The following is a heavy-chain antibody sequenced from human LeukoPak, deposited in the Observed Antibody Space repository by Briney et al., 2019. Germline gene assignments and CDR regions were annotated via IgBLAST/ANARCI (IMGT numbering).Heavy chain of an antibody. J-gene: IGHJ6*03. V-gene: IGHV4-59*11. CDR1: GASISSHY. D-gene: IGHD3/OR15-3a*01. Sequence: SETLSLTCAVSGASISSHYWSWIRQPPEKGLEWIGYTSGSISDNPSLKSRVVVSVDPSQNQVSLSLTSVTAADTAVYYCARVLAIFGLDTTDFYMDVWGKGTTVTVSS. CDR2: TSGSI. CDR3: ARVLAIFGLDTTDFYMDV.